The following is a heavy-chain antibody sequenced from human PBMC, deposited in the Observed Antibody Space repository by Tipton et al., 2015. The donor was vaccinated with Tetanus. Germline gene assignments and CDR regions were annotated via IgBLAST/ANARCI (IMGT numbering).Heavy chain of an antibody. D-gene: IGHD5-24*01. CDR1: GGSVSSYY. CDR2: VSSSGNS. Sequence: TLSLTCTVSGGSVSSYYWTWFRQPPGKRLEWIGFVSSSGNSNYSPSLTGRVSMSLDTSKNQFSLRLRSVAAADTAVYYCARGGRDAYNNPLGAFDVWGRGTTVTVSS. V-gene: IGHV4-4*07. J-gene: IGHJ3*01. CDR3: ARGGRDAYNNPLGAFDV.